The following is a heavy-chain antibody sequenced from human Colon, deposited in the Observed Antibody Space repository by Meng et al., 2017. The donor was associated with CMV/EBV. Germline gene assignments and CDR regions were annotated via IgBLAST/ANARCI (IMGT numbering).Heavy chain of an antibody. J-gene: IGHJ4*02. Sequence: ASVKVSCKASGGTFSSYTINWVRQAPGQGLEWMGWINPNSGGTNYAQKFQGRVTMTRDTSISTAYMELSRLRSDDTAVYYCARVEYQLLSVDYWGQGTLVTVSS. CDR1: GGTFSSYT. CDR3: ARVEYQLLSVDY. CDR2: INPNSGGT. D-gene: IGHD2-2*01. V-gene: IGHV1-2*02.